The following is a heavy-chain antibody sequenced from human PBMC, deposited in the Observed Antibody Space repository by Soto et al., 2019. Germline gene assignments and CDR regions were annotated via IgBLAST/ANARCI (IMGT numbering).Heavy chain of an antibody. V-gene: IGHV3-21*01. Sequence: KGVEWVSAISSSSSYIYYADSVKGRFTIYRDNAKNSLYLQMNSLRAEDTAVYYCFFFQAEDGIRDTVPVSAFLLNRSSDL. CDR3: FFFQAEDGIRDTVPVSAFLLNRSSDL. J-gene: IGHJ2*01. CDR2: ISSSSSYI. D-gene: IGHD2-15*01.